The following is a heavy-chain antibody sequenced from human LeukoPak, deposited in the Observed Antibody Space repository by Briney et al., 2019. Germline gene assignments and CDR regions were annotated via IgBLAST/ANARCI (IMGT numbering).Heavy chain of an antibody. CDR3: AGGRGYYDSSGYYSAFDY. V-gene: IGHV4-39*07. CDR1: GGSLSDNKFY. Sequence: PSQTLSLTCAVSGGSLSDNKFYWGWIRQSPGKGLQWIGSIYYSGTTYYNPSLKSRVTISVDTSKNQFSLRLSSVTAADTAVYYCAGGRGYYDSSGYYSAFDYWGQGTLVTVSS. J-gene: IGHJ4*02. D-gene: IGHD3-22*01. CDR2: IYYSGTT.